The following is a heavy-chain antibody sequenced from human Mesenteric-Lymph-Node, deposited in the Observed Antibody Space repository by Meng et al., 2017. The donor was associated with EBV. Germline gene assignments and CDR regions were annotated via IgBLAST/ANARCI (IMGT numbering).Heavy chain of an antibody. Sequence: QVRLKWSGPGLVRPSGTLSLTWFVSGGPISSSNWWSCVRQSPGKGLEWIGEIYHGGSTNYNPSLKSRVTMSVDKSQNQFSLKLTSVTAADRAIYYCARGEIVRGEWYFDLWGRGTLVTVSS. CDR1: GGPISSSNW. J-gene: IGHJ2*01. V-gene: IGHV4-4*02. CDR3: ARGEIVRGEWYFDL. D-gene: IGHD1-26*01. CDR2: IYHGGST.